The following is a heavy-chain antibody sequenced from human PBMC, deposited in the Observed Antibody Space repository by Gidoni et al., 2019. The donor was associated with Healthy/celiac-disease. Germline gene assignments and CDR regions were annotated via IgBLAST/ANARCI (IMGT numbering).Heavy chain of an antibody. D-gene: IGHD3-10*01. CDR1: GYTFTSCA. CDR2: INAGNGNT. CDR3: ARDQVRGVISYYYGMDV. J-gene: IGHJ6*02. Sequence: QVQLVQSGAEVTKPGASVKVSCKASGYTFTSCAMHWVRQAPGQRLEWMGWINAGNGNTKYSQKFQGRVPITRDTSARTAYMELSSLRSEDTAVYYCARDQVRGVISYYYGMDVWGQGTTVTVSS. V-gene: IGHV1-3*01.